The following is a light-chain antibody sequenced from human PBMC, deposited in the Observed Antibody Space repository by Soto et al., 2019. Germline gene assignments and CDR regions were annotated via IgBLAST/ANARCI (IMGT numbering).Light chain of an antibody. Sequence: EFVLTQSPATLSLSPGERADLSCRASQGVSSYLAWYQQKPGQGPRLLIYDESNRATGIPARFSGSGPGTEFTLTISSLQPDDFATYYCPQYKSYWTVGPGTKVEIK. J-gene: IGKJ4*02. CDR2: DES. CDR3: PQYKSYWT. V-gene: IGKV3D-11*01. CDR1: QGVSSY.